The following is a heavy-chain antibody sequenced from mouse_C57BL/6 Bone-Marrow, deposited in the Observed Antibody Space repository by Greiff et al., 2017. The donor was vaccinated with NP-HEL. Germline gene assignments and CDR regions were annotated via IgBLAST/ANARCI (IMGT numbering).Heavy chain of an antibody. CDR2: IHPNSGST. V-gene: IGHV1-64*01. D-gene: IGHD1-1*01. J-gene: IGHJ3*01. CDR3: ARDPDYYGSSWGFAY. CDR1: GYTFTSYW. Sequence: VQLQQPGAELVKPGASVKLSCKASGYTFTSYWMHWVKQRPGQGLEWIGMIHPNSGSTNYNEKFKSKATLTVDKSSSTAYMQLSSLTSEDSAVYYCARDPDYYGSSWGFAYWGQGTLVTVSA.